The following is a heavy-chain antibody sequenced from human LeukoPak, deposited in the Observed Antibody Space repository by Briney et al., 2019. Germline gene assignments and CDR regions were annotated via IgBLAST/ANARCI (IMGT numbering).Heavy chain of an antibody. V-gene: IGHV3-7*01. J-gene: IGHJ4*02. CDR3: ARDNGYKIDY. D-gene: IGHD2-8*01. CDR2: IKQDGNKK. Sequence: PGGSLRLSCAASGFTFNYYWVTWVRQAPGKGLEWVANIKQDGNKKNYVDSVKGRFTISRDNAKNSLYLQMNSLRDEDTAVYYCARDNGYKIDYWGQGTLVTVSS. CDR1: GFTFNYYW.